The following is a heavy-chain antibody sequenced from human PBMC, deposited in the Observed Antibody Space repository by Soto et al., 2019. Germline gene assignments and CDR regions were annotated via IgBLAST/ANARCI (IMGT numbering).Heavy chain of an antibody. V-gene: IGHV4-30-2*01. Sequence: SETLSLTCAVSGGPISSGGYSWSWIRQPPGKGLEWIGYIYHSGSTYYNPSLKSRVTISVDRSKNQFSLKLSSVTAADTAVYYCARGEYYDSSGLGPFDYWGQGTLVTVSS. CDR3: ARGEYYDSSGLGPFDY. CDR2: IYHSGST. J-gene: IGHJ4*02. D-gene: IGHD3-22*01. CDR1: GGPISSGGYS.